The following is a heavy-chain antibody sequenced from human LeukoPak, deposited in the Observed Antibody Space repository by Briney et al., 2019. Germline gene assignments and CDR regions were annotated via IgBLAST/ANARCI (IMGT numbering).Heavy chain of an antibody. V-gene: IGHV3-23*01. Sequence: GGSLRLSCAASGFTFSSYAMSWVRQAPGKGLEWASAIGGSGGSTYYADSVKGRFTISRDNSKNTLYLQMNSLRAEDTAVYYCAKDPFGGWDYWGQGTLVTVSS. CDR2: IGGSGGST. J-gene: IGHJ4*02. D-gene: IGHD3-16*01. CDR3: AKDPFGGWDY. CDR1: GFTFSSYA.